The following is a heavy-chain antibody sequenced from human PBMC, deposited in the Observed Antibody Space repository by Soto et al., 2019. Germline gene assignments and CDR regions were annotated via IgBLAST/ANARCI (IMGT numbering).Heavy chain of an antibody. D-gene: IGHD6-19*01. CDR2: IYWNDDK. CDR3: AKSGSSGWYGWFDP. Sequence: GSGPTLVNPTQTLTLTCIFSGFSLRTSGVGVGWIRQPPGKALEWLGFIYWNDDKRYSPSPKSRLTITKDTSKNQVVLTMTNMDTVDTATYYCAKSGSSGWYGWFDPWGQGTLVTVSS. V-gene: IGHV2-5*01. J-gene: IGHJ5*02. CDR1: GFSLRTSGVG.